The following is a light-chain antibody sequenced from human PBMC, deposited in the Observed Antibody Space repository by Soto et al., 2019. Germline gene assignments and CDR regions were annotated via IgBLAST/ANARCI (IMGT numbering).Light chain of an antibody. V-gene: IGKV1-39*01. CDR2: AAS. CDR1: QGISTY. Sequence: DIQMTQSPSSLSASVGDRVTITCRASQGISTYLNWYHQKPGKAPKLLIYAASSLQSGVPSRFSGSRYETDFTLTISSLQPEDFATYSCQQSYSTTWTFGQGTKVDI. J-gene: IGKJ1*01. CDR3: QQSYSTTWT.